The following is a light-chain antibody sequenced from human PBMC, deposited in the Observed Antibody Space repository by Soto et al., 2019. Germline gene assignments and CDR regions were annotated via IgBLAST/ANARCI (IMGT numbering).Light chain of an antibody. Sequence: EIVMTQSPATLSMSPGERATLSYRASQSVSVNLAWYQLKPGQPPRLLIYGASTRASGIPARFSGGGSGTEFTLTINGLQSEDFAVYYCQQHNNWPPLTFGGGTKVEIK. CDR2: GAS. CDR3: QQHNNWPPLT. J-gene: IGKJ4*01. V-gene: IGKV3-15*01. CDR1: QSVSVN.